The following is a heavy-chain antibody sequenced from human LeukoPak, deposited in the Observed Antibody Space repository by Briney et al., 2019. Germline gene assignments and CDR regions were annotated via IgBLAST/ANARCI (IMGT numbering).Heavy chain of an antibody. V-gene: IGHV1-69*05. CDR3: ARVGRSRGALPNFYYYMDV. D-gene: IGHD1-26*01. CDR1: GDIFNSYS. CDR2: IIPMFGST. J-gene: IGHJ6*03. Sequence: GASVKVSFKASGDIFNSYSVSWVRQAPGQGLEWMGGIIPMFGSTNYAQKFEGRVTITTDQSTTTVYMELTSLTSEDTAVYYCARVGRSRGALPNFYYYMDVWGKGTTVTVSS.